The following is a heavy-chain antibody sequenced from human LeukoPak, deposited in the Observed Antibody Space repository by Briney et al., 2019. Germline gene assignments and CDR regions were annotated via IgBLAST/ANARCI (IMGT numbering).Heavy chain of an antibody. V-gene: IGHV3-74*01. J-gene: IGHJ4*02. Sequence: GRSPRLSCAASEFTFSSYWMHWVRQAPGKGLVWVSRINSDVTLTTYADSVRGRFTISRDNAKNTLYLQMNSLRAEDTAVYYCVRGGKTSNYFDYWGQGNLVTVSS. CDR3: VRGGKTSNYFDY. CDR2: INSDVTLT. CDR1: EFTFSSYW.